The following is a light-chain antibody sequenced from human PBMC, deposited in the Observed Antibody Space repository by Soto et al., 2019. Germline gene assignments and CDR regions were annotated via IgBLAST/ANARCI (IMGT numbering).Light chain of an antibody. Sequence: EIVMTQSPATLSVAPVEGAAVSCSASQSVSSNLAWYQQKPGQAPRLLIYGASTRATGIPARFSGSGSGTEFTLTISSLQSEDFAVYYCQQYNNWPIVQTFGGGTKVDIK. CDR2: GAS. CDR3: QQYNNWPIVQT. V-gene: IGKV3-15*01. CDR1: QSVSSN. J-gene: IGKJ4*01.